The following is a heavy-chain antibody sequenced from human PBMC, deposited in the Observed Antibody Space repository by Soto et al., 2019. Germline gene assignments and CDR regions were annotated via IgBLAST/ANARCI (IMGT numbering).Heavy chain of an antibody. CDR3: AKEGHYDFWSGYYPPPGYYYGMDV. CDR1: GFTFSSYG. D-gene: IGHD3-3*01. J-gene: IGHJ6*02. Sequence: LRLSCAASGFTFSSYGMHWVRQAPGKGLEWVAVISYDGINRYYVDSVKGRFTISRDNSKNTLYLQMNSLRAEDTAVYYCAKEGHYDFWSGYYPPPGYYYGMDVWGQGTTVTVSS. CDR2: ISYDGINR. V-gene: IGHV3-30*18.